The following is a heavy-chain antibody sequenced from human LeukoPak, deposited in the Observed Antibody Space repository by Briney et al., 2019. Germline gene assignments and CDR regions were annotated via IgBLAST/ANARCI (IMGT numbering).Heavy chain of an antibody. CDR2: IKRDGSEE. CDR3: ARDMRHCSGSTCYTGGFDY. J-gene: IGHJ4*02. Sequence: GGSLRLSCAASGFTFSSYSMNWVRQAPGKGLEWVADIKRDGSEEHYVASVKGRFTISRDNAKLYLQMNSLRAEDTAVYFCARDMRHCSGSTCYTGGFDYWGQGTLVTVSS. V-gene: IGHV3-7*01. CDR1: GFTFSSYS. D-gene: IGHD2-2*02.